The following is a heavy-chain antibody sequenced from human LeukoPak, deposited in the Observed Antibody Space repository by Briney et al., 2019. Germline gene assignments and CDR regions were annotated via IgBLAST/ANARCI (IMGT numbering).Heavy chain of an antibody. CDR2: IIPTYGTT. Sequence: SVKVSCKASGGTLSNYAISWVRQAPGQGLEWMGGIIPTYGTTNYAQKFRGRVTVTADESTSTAYMEMSSLRSEDTAVYFCARTPKPNTSSWYFYYYGMDVWGQGTTVTVSS. CDR1: GGTLSNYA. CDR3: ARTPKPNTSSWYFYYYGMDV. V-gene: IGHV1-69*13. J-gene: IGHJ6*02. D-gene: IGHD6-13*01.